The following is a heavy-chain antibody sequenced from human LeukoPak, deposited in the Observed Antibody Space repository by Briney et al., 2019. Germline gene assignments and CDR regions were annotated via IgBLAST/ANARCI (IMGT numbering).Heavy chain of an antibody. CDR1: GFTFSGSA. J-gene: IGHJ4*02. CDR3: AKEPRGQYFDWLFDS. V-gene: IGHV3-73*01. Sequence: GGSLRLSCAASGFTFSGSALHWVRQASGKGLEWVGRIRSTANGYATAYAASVKGRFTISRDDSKNTAYLQMNSLGAEDTALYYCAKEPRGQYFDWLFDSWGQGSLVTVSS. D-gene: IGHD3-9*01. CDR2: IRSTANGYAT.